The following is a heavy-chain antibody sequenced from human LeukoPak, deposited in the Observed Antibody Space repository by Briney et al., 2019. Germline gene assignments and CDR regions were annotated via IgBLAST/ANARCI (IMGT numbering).Heavy chain of an antibody. CDR1: GFTFSDYY. CDR3: ARPDYDFWIDV. Sequence: GGSLRLSCAASGFTFSDYYMSWIRQAPGKGLEWVSYISSSGSTIYYADSVKGRFTISRDNAKNSLYLQMNSPRAEDTAVYYCARPDYDFWIDVWGQGTTVTVSS. D-gene: IGHD3-3*01. V-gene: IGHV3-11*01. J-gene: IGHJ6*02. CDR2: ISSSGSTI.